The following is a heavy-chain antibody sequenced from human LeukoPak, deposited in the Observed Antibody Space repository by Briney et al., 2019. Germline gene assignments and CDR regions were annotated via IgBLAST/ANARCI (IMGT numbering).Heavy chain of an antibody. D-gene: IGHD2-2*01. CDR3: AKPRGSCSSTSCYIDAFDI. Sequence: PGGSLRLSCAASGFTFSSYAMSWVRQAPGKGLEWVSAISGSGGSTYYADSVKGRFTISRDNSKNTLYLQMNSLRAEDTAVYYCAKPRGSCSSTSCYIDAFDIWGQGTMVTVSS. J-gene: IGHJ3*02. CDR1: GFTFSSYA. V-gene: IGHV3-23*01. CDR2: ISGSGGST.